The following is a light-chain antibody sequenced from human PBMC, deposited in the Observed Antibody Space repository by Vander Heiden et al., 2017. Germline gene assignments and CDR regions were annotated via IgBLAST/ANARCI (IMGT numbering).Light chain of an antibody. CDR1: SNDVGGYKS. J-gene: IGLJ1*01. Sequence: QPALTQPRLVSGSPGQSVTISSTGTSNDVGGYKSVSWYQRHPGTAPNLMIVKIRNRPSGAPDLFSASKSSNTASMTIYGLQADDEADYCCCSHAGNNTLVFGTGTKVTVL. V-gene: IGLV2-11*01. CDR3: CSHAGNNTLV. CDR2: KIR.